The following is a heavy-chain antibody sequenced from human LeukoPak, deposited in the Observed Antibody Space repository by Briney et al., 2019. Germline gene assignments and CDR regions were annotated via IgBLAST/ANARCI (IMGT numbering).Heavy chain of an antibody. CDR1: GFTFSTYG. J-gene: IGHJ4*02. CDR2: IRYDGNYK. CDR3: AKAAEWLRSPFDY. Sequence: GGSLRPSCAASGFTFSTYGLHWVRQAPGKGLEWVTFIRYDGNYKYYADSVKGRFTISRDNSKNTLYLQMNSLRADDTAVHYCAKAAEWLRSPFDYWGQGTLVTVSS. D-gene: IGHD5-12*01. V-gene: IGHV3-30*02.